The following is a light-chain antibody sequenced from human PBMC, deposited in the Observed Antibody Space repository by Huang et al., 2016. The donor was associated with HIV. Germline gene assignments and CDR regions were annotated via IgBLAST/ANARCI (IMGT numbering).Light chain of an antibody. CDR3: QQYDKWPPGT. CDR1: QSVSTN. CDR2: GAS. Sequence: EIVMTQSPATLSVSPGERATLSCRASQSVSTNLAWYQQKPGHAPRPLRYGASTRATGIPVRFSGSGSAIEFTLTISSLQSDDFAVYYCQQYDKWPPGTFGQGTKLEIK. J-gene: IGKJ2*02. V-gene: IGKV3-15*01.